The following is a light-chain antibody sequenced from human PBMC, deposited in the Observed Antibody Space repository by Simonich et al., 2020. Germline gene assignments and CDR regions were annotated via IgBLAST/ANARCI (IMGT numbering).Light chain of an antibody. V-gene: IGLV3-10*01. J-gene: IGLJ2*01. Sequence: SYELTQPPSVSVSPGQTARITCAGDALPKKYAYWYQQQSGQAPVLVIYEDSKRPPGLPERFSGSSSGTMATLTISGAQVEDEADYYCYSTDSSGNHRVFGGGTKLTVL. CDR1: ALPKKY. CDR2: EDS. CDR3: YSTDSSGNHRV.